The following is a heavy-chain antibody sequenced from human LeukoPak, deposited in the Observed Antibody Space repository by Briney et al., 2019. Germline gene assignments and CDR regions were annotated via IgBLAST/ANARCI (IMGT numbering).Heavy chain of an antibody. Sequence: AGGSLRLSCAASGFTFDDYAMHWVRQAPGKGLEWVSGISWDSGNIGYADSVKGRFTISRDNAKNSLYLQMNSLRAEDTALYYCAKRYCSGGTCAGFDPWGQGTLVTVSS. J-gene: IGHJ5*02. D-gene: IGHD2-15*01. CDR2: ISWDSGNI. CDR1: GFTFDDYA. CDR3: AKRYCSGGTCAGFDP. V-gene: IGHV3-9*01.